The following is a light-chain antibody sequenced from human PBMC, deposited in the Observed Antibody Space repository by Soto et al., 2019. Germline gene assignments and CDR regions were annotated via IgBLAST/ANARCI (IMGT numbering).Light chain of an antibody. CDR2: EVS. CDR3: SSYAGSNKV. Sequence: QSALTQPPSASGSPGQSVTISCTGTSSDVGGYNYVSWYQQHPGKAPKLMIYEVSKRPSGVPDRFSGSKSGNTASLTVSGLQAEDEAAYYCSSYAGSNKVFGTGTKLTVL. CDR1: SSDVGGYNY. V-gene: IGLV2-8*01. J-gene: IGLJ1*01.